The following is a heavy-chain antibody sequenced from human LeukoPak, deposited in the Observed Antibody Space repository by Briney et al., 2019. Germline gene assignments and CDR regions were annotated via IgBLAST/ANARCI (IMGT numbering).Heavy chain of an antibody. D-gene: IGHD6-19*01. V-gene: IGHV3-9*01. CDR2: ISWNSGSI. Sequence: GGSLRLSCAASGFTFDDYAMHWVRQAPGKGLEWVSGISWNSGSIGYADSVKGRFTISRDNAKNSPYLQMNSLRAEDTALYYCAKATGIAVAGSWFDPGGQGTLLTVS. CDR3: AKATGIAVAGSWFDP. CDR1: GFTFDDYA. J-gene: IGHJ5*02.